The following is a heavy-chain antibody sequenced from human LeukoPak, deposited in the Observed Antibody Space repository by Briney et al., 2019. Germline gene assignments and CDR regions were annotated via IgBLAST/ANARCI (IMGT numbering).Heavy chain of an antibody. Sequence: PSETLSLTCTVSVGSISSDYWSGIRQPPGKGLEWIGYIYYSGSTNYNPSLKRRLDISVDTSKNPFSLQLSSVPAADTDVYYCARDLRGDRYFDYWGQGTLVTVSS. CDR2: IYYSGST. V-gene: IGHV4-59*01. D-gene: IGHD3-16*01. CDR1: VGSISSDY. J-gene: IGHJ4*02. CDR3: ARDLRGDRYFDY.